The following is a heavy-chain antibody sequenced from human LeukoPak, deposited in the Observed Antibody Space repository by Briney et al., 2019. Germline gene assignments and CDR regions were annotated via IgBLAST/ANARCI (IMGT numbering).Heavy chain of an antibody. J-gene: IGHJ4*02. V-gene: IGHV3-23*01. D-gene: IGHD2-8*01. CDR1: GFTFSNYA. CDR3: AKANGMYADYFDY. CDR2: ISGNGDST. Sequence: SGGSLRLSCVASGFTFSNYAMTWVRQAPGRGLEWVSGISGNGDSTYDADSVKGRFTISRDNSKNTLYLQMNSLRDDDTAVYFCAKANGMYADYFDYWGQGTLVTVSS.